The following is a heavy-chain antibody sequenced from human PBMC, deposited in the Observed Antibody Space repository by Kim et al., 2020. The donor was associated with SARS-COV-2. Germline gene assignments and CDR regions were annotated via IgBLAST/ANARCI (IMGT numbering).Heavy chain of an antibody. Sequence: SETLSLTCAVYGGSFSGYYWTWIRQPPGKGLEWIGEINHSGSTNYNPSLKSRVTISVDTSKNQFSLKLSSVTAADTAVFYCARGRGYCSSTSCYYFDYWGQGTLVTVSS. V-gene: IGHV4-34*01. CDR3: ARGRGYCSSTSCYYFDY. CDR1: GGSFSGYY. J-gene: IGHJ4*02. CDR2: INHSGST. D-gene: IGHD2-2*01.